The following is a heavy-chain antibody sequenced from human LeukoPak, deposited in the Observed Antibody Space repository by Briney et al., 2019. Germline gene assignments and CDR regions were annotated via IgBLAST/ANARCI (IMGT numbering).Heavy chain of an antibody. CDR1: GYTFTSYA. Sequence: ASVKVSCKASGYTFTSYAMHWVRQAPGQRLEWMGWINAGNGNTKYSQKFQGRVTITRDTSASTAYMELSSLRSEDTAVYYCARETSMVRGVPGGYWGQGTLVTVSP. V-gene: IGHV1-3*01. D-gene: IGHD3-10*01. J-gene: IGHJ4*02. CDR3: ARETSMVRGVPGGY. CDR2: INAGNGNT.